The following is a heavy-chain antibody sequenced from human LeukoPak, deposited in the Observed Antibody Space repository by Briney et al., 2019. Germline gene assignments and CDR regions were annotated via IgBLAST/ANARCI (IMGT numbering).Heavy chain of an antibody. CDR2: ISYGGTT. CDR1: GDSIGTYY. V-gene: IGHV4-59*08. D-gene: IGHD2-21*02. CDR3: GRHLGVTAAPVDH. Sequence: SETLSLTCSVSGDSIGTYYWGWIRQPPGKGLEWIAYISYGGTTYYSPSLKSRATVSLDTSQNQFSLRLSSVTAADTAVYYCGRHLGVTAAPVDHWGQGALVTVSS. J-gene: IGHJ4*02.